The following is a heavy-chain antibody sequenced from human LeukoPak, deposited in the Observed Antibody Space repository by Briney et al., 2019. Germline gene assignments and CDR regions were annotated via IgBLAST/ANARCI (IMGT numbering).Heavy chain of an antibody. CDR1: GFTFRTFA. J-gene: IGHJ4*02. CDR3: VREDVTLVRGVIDY. V-gene: IGHV3-30-3*01. D-gene: IGHD3-10*01. Sequence: PGRSLRLSGAASGFTFRTFAMTWLRQAPGRGWRGWPVISTDGSTKNYADSAKGRFTISRDNSKNTLYLQMNSLRVEDTSVYYCVREDVTLVRGVIDYWGQGTPVTVPS. CDR2: ISTDGSTK.